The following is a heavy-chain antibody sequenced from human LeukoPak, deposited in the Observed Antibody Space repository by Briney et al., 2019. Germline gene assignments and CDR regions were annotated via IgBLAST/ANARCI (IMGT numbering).Heavy chain of an antibody. Sequence: GGSLRLSCAASGFTFSNYAMSWVRQAPGKGLEWVPAITGGGSGIYYADSMKSRFTISRDNSKNTLYLQINSLRAEDTAVYYCAKWGDYDVLTGYYVSDYWGQGTLVTVSS. V-gene: IGHV3-23*01. CDR2: ITGGGSGI. J-gene: IGHJ4*02. CDR3: AKWGDYDVLTGYYVSDY. CDR1: GFTFSNYA. D-gene: IGHD3-9*01.